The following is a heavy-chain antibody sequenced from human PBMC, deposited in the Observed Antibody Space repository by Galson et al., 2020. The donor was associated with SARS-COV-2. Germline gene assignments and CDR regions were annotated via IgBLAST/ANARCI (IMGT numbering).Heavy chain of an antibody. Sequence: SETLSLTCTVSGDSISTGSHSWGWIRQPPGKGLEWIGTIYYSGTTYYNPSLESRVTMSVDTSKNQFSLKLNSVTAADTSVYYCASQTLVKTIVETWGQGTLVTVSS. CDR3: ASQTLVKTIVET. J-gene: IGHJ4*02. CDR2: IYYSGTT. V-gene: IGHV4-39*01. D-gene: IGHD3-10*01. CDR1: GDSISTGSHS.